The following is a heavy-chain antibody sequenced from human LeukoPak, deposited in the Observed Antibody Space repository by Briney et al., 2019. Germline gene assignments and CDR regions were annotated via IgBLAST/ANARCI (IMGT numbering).Heavy chain of an antibody. D-gene: IGHD3-10*01. CDR3: ARALMIRGVEFDY. V-gene: IGHV3-7*01. Sequence: EGSLRLSCAASGFTLSRHWMSWVRQAPGKGLEWVANIKQDESEKYYVDSVKGRFSISRDNAKNSLYLQMNSLRAEDTAVYYCARALMIRGVEFDYWGQGTLVTVSS. CDR2: IKQDESEK. CDR1: GFTLSRHW. J-gene: IGHJ4*02.